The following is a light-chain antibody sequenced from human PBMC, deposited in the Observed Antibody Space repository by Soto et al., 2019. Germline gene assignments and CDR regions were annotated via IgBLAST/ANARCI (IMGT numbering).Light chain of an antibody. CDR3: QQYNNWPAWT. Sequence: EIVMTQSPATLSVSPGERATLSCRATQSVSSNLAWYQQKRGQAPRLLIYGASTRATGIPARFSGSGSGTEFTLTISSLQSEDFAVYYCQQYNNWPAWTFGQGTKLEIK. V-gene: IGKV3-15*01. CDR2: GAS. J-gene: IGKJ2*02. CDR1: QSVSSN.